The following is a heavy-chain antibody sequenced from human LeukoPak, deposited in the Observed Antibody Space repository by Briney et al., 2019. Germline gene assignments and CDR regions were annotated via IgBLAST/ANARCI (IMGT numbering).Heavy chain of an antibody. CDR2: IYGSGST. CDR3: AREGGRFDFWSGYYY. Sequence: SETLSLTCTVSGGTISSYHWSWIRQPAGKGLEWIGRIYGSGSTNYNPSLRSRVTMSVDTSKSQFSLKLSSVTAADTAVYYCAREGGRFDFWSGYYYWGQGTLVTVSS. V-gene: IGHV4-4*07. J-gene: IGHJ4*02. D-gene: IGHD3-3*01. CDR1: GGTISSYH.